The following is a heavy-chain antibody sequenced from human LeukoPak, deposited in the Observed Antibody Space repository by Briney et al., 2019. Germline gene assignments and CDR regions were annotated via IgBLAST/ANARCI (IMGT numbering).Heavy chain of an antibody. J-gene: IGHJ4*02. CDR1: GFTFSSYG. V-gene: IGHV3-30*02. Sequence: GGSLRLSCAASGFTFSSYGMSWVRQAPGKWLEWLTFIQYDGNNKYYSDSVKGRFTISRDNSKNTLFLQMNSLRAEDTAVYYCAKDKSMVRELDYWGQGTLVSVSS. CDR3: AKDKSMVRELDY. D-gene: IGHD3-10*01. CDR2: IQYDGNNK.